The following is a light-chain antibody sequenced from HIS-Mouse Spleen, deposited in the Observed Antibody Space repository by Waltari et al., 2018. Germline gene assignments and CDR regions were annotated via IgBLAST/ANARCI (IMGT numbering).Light chain of an antibody. CDR1: QSVSTN. J-gene: IGKJ4*01. CDR2: GAS. V-gene: IGKV3D-15*03. Sequence: EIVMTQSPATLSVSPGERATISCRASQSVSTNLAWYQQKPGQAPRLLIDGASIRATGIPARFSGSGSGTEFTLTISILQSEDFAVYYCQQYNNWPPLTFGGGTKVEIK. CDR3: QQYNNWPPLT.